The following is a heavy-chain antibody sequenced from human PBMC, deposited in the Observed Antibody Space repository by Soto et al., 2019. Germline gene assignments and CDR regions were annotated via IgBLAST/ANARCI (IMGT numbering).Heavy chain of an antibody. J-gene: IGHJ4*02. CDR1: GYIFINYG. CDR2: ISTYNGNT. Sequence: QVQLVQSGTEVKKPGASVKVSCKASGYIFINYGISWVRQAPGPGLEWMGWISTYNGNTKYAQKLQGRVTMTTDTATSTAYMELRSLRSDDTAVYFCARERSSSWYGGQEINYFDYWGQGTLVTVSS. V-gene: IGHV1-18*01. D-gene: IGHD6-13*01. CDR3: ARERSSSWYGGQEINYFDY.